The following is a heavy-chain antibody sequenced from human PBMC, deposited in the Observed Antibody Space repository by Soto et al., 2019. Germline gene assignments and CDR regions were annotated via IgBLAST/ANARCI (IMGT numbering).Heavy chain of an antibody. CDR1: GGSISSYY. Sequence: NLPETLSLTCTVSGGSISSYYWSWIRQPPGKGLEWIGYIYYSGSTNYNPSLKSRVTISVDTSKNQFSLKLSSVTAADTAVYYCARRARYFDWERKIYYYYYYMDVWGKGTTVTVSS. CDR2: IYYSGST. CDR3: ARRARYFDWERKIYYYYYYMDV. D-gene: IGHD3-9*01. J-gene: IGHJ6*03. V-gene: IGHV4-59*08.